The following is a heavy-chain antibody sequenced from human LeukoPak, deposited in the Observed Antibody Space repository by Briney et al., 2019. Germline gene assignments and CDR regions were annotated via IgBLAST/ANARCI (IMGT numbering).Heavy chain of an antibody. Sequence: SETLSLTCTVSGGSISSSSYYWGWIRQPPGKGLEWIGSISYSGSTYYNPSLKSRVTISVDTSKNHFSLKLSSVTAADTAVYYCAGGTYRGTTVLFDYWRQGPLVTVSS. J-gene: IGHJ4*02. CDR2: ISYSGST. D-gene: IGHD1-1*01. CDR1: GGSISSSSYY. V-gene: IGHV4-39*07. CDR3: AGGTYRGTTVLFDY.